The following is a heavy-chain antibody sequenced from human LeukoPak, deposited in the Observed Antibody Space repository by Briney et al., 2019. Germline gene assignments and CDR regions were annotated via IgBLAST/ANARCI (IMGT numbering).Heavy chain of an antibody. CDR3: ASLDPLPGFGHYYYYGMDV. CDR1: GDSISSGDYY. V-gene: IGHV4-30-4*01. CDR2: IYYSGST. Sequence: SETLSLTCTVSGDSISSGDYYWSWIRQPPGKGLEWIGYIYYSGSTYYKPTLKSPVTISVDTSKNQFSLKLSSVTAADTAVYYCASLDPLPGFGHYYYYGMDVWGQGTTVTVSS. J-gene: IGHJ6*02. D-gene: IGHD3-10*01.